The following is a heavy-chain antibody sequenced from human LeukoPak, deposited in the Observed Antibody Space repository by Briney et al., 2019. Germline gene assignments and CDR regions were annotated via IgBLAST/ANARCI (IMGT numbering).Heavy chain of an antibody. Sequence: SDPLSLTCSVSGDSISDYYWSWIRQPAGKGREWIGRIFGTENTDYSPSLESRVTMSVETSKNQSSLNVTSVTAAATAVYFCARDNIYDSRVFDLWGPGTLVTVSS. CDR3: ARDNIYDSRVFDL. D-gene: IGHD3-22*01. CDR1: GDSISDYY. V-gene: IGHV4-4*07. J-gene: IGHJ4*02. CDR2: IFGTENT.